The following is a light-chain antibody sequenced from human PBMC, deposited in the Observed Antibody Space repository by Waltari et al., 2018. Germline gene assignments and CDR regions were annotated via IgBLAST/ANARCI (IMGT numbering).Light chain of an antibody. Sequence: SYELTQPPSVSVYPGQTASITCSGDNLGNQYASWYQQKPGQSPVLVIFYDSKRPSGIPERFSGSNSGNTATLTISGTQAMDEADYYCQAWDTTTVVFGGGTKVTVL. V-gene: IGLV3-1*01. CDR3: QAWDTTTVV. CDR1: NLGNQY. CDR2: YDS. J-gene: IGLJ2*01.